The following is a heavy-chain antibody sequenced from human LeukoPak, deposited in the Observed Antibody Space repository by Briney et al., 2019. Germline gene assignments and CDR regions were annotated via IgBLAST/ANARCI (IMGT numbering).Heavy chain of an antibody. Sequence: EGSLRLSCAASGFTFSSYGMNWVRQAPGKGLEWVAVIWYDGSNKYYADSVKGRFTISRDNSKNTLYLQMNSLRAEDTAVYYCAKQGENYCTNGVCYTDYYYYMDVWGKGTTVTVSS. V-gene: IGHV3-33*06. CDR1: GFTFSSYG. CDR2: IWYDGSNK. D-gene: IGHD2-8*01. J-gene: IGHJ6*03. CDR3: AKQGENYCTNGVCYTDYYYYMDV.